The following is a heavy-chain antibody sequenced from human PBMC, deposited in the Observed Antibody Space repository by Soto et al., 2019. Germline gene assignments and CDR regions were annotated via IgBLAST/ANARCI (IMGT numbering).Heavy chain of an antibody. Sequence: EVQLLESGGGLAQPGGSLTLSCAASGFTFSDYTMSWVRQAPGQVLECISVILSDYNTCYADSVRGRFTISRDNSKNTLYLEMNSLRAEDTAVYYCARRTNGYFGYWGQGALVTVSS. CDR3: ARRTNGYFGY. D-gene: IGHD2-8*01. CDR1: GFTFSDYT. V-gene: IGHV3-23*03. CDR2: ILSDYNT. J-gene: IGHJ4*02.